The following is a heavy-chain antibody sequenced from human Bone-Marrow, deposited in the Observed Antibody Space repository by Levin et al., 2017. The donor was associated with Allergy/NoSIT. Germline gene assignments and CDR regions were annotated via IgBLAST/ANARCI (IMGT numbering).Heavy chain of an antibody. J-gene: IGHJ4*02. V-gene: IGHV4-59*01. Sequence: SETLSLTCAVSGGSINYYYWSWIRQSPGKGLEWIGYIYYSGGTHYNPSLKSRLTISLDPYKNHMSLKLTSVTAADTAVYYCARGWSETDLRSRYFDSWCQGTLVTLS. CDR2: IYYSGGT. CDR1: GGSINYYY. D-gene: IGHD2-15*01. CDR3: ARGWSETDLRSRYFDS.